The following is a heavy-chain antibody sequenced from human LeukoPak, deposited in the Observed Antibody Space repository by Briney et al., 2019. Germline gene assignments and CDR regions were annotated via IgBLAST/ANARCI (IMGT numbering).Heavy chain of an antibody. CDR1: GGTFSSYA. CDR2: IIPILGIA. J-gene: IGHJ6*02. Sequence: ASVKVSCTASGGTFSSYAISWVRQAPGQGLEWMGRIIPILGIANYAQKFQGRVTITADKSTSTAYMELSSLRSEDTAVYYCARNQYYYYGMDVWGQGTTVTVSS. CDR3: ARNQYYYYGMDV. V-gene: IGHV1-69*04.